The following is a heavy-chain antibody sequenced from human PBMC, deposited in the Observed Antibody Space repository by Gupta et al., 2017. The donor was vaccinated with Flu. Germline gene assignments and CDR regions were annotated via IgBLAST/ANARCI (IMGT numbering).Heavy chain of an antibody. V-gene: IGHV3-23*01. J-gene: IGHJ4*02. D-gene: IGHD1-7*01. CDR2: ISDGGGGT. Sequence: CAMNWVRQAPGKGLEWVSTISDGGGGTYYPDSVKGRFTISRDNSKNTLYLQMNSLRAEETALYYCVKGRTGGPTTRLGDYGGQGTLVTVSS. CDR1: CA. CDR3: VKGRTGGPTTRLGDY.